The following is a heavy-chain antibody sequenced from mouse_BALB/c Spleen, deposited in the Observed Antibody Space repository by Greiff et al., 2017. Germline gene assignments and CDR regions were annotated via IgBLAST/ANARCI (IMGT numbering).Heavy chain of an antibody. J-gene: IGHJ3*01. D-gene: IGHD1-1*01. Sequence: QVQLQQPGAELVRPGASVKLSCKASGYTFTSYWINWVKQRPGQGLEWIGNIYPSDSYTNYNQKFKDKATLTVDKSSSTAYMQLSSLTSEDSAVYYCARSIGLRAFAYWGQGTLVTVSA. CDR2: IYPSDSYT. CDR3: ARSIGLRAFAY. CDR1: GYTFTSYW. V-gene: IGHV1-69*02.